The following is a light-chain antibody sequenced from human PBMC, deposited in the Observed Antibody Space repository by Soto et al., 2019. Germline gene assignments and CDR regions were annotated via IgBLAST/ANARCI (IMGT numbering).Light chain of an antibody. CDR1: QSVSSSN. CDR2: GAS. CDR3: QQYHKSPGT. J-gene: IGKJ1*01. V-gene: IGKV3-15*01. Sequence: EVVMTQSPATLSVSPGEGATLSCRASQSVSSSNLAWYQQKPGQAPRLLIYGASSRATGIPARFSGSGSGAAFTLTFSSLHSEDFAVYYCQQYHKSPGTFGQGTKVEIK.